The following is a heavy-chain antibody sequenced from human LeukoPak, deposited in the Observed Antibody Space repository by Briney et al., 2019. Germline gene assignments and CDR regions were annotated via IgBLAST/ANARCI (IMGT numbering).Heavy chain of an antibody. D-gene: IGHD4-11*01. CDR2: IKQDGSEK. CDR1: GFTFSTYW. CDR3: AREADYSAIDY. V-gene: IGHV3-7*01. Sequence: GGSLRLSCAASGFTFSTYWMSWVRQAPGKGLEWVANIKQDGSEKYYVDSVKGRFTISRDNTKNSLYLQMNSLGAEDTAVYYCAREADYSAIDYWGQGTLVTVSS. J-gene: IGHJ4*02.